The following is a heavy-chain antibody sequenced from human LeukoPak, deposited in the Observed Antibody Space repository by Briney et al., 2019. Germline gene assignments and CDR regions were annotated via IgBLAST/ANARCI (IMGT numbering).Heavy chain of an antibody. D-gene: IGHD1-14*01. J-gene: IGHJ6*02. CDR3: AKSGYGSEPYYYYGMDV. CDR1: GFTFSSYA. CDR2: ISGSGGST. V-gene: IGHV3-23*01. Sequence: GGSLRLSCAASGFTFSSYAMGWVCQAPGKGLEWVSAISGSGGSTYYADSVKGRFTISRDNSKNTLYLQMNSLRAEDTAVYYCAKSGYGSEPYYYYGMDVWGQGTTVTVSS.